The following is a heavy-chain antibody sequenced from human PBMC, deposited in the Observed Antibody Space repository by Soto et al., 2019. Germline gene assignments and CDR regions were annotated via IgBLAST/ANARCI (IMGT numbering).Heavy chain of an antibody. J-gene: IGHJ6*02. CDR1: GGTFSSYA. D-gene: IGHD3-16*01. CDR3: ARVYGGGSYYYYGMDV. Sequence: QVQLVQSGAEVKKPGSSVKVSCKASGGTFSSYALSWVRQAPGQGLEWMGGIIPIFGTTNYAQNFQGRVTLTVDGSTSTADMVLNSVRSEDTGGYYCARVYGGGSYYYYGMDVWGQGTTVTVSS. V-gene: IGHV1-69*12. CDR2: IIPIFGTT.